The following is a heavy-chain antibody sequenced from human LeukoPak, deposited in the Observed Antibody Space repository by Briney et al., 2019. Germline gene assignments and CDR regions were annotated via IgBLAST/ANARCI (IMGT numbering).Heavy chain of an antibody. J-gene: IGHJ4*02. CDR3: AGVSGYGYYFDY. V-gene: IGHV4-34*01. D-gene: IGHD5-12*01. Sequence: SETLSLTCAVYGGSFRGYYWSWMRQPPGKGLEWIEEINHNGSTNYNPSLKTLVTISVDTSKNQFSLKLSSVNAADTAVYYCAGVSGYGYYFDYWGQGTLVTVSS. CDR2: INHNGST. CDR1: GGSFRGYY.